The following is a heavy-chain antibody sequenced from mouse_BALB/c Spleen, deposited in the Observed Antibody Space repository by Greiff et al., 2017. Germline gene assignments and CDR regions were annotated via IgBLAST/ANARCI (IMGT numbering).Heavy chain of an antibody. D-gene: IGHD2-14*01. CDR3: ARDRGYEGYYAMDY. CDR2: IWGDGST. Sequence: QVQLKESGPGLVAPSQSLSITCTVSGFSLTGYGVNWVRQPPGKGLEWLGMIWGDGSTDYNSALKSRLSISKDNSKSQVFLKMNSLQTDDTARYYCARDRGYEGYYAMDYWGQGTSVTVSS. J-gene: IGHJ4*01. V-gene: IGHV2-6-7*01. CDR1: GFSLTGYG.